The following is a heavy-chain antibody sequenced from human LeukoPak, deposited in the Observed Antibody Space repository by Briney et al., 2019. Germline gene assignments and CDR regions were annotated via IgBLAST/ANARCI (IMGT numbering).Heavy chain of an antibody. CDR1: GFTFSSYA. CDR3: AKAPSIVVVPAATMGYFDY. V-gene: IGHV3-23*01. J-gene: IGHJ4*02. CDR2: ISGSGGST. Sequence: PWGSLRLSCAASGFTFSSYAMSWVRQAPGKGLEWVSAISGSGGSTYYADSVKGRFTISRDNSKNTLYLQMNSLRAEGTAVYYCAKAPSIVVVPAATMGYFDYWGQGTLVTVSS. D-gene: IGHD2-2*01.